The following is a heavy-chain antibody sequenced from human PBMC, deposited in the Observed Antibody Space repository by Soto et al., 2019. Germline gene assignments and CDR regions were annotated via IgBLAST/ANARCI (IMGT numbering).Heavy chain of an antibody. J-gene: IGHJ6*02. CDR1: GFIFSDFS. Sequence: PGGSLRLSCAVSGFIFSDFSMNWVRQAPGKGLEWVASIGSSGGYIFYADSVKGRFIISRDNAKNTVYLQMNSLRAEDTAVYFWAVVVSSWDSYFFGMDVWGQGTTVTVSS. D-gene: IGHD2-2*01. V-gene: IGHV3-21*01. CDR3: AVVVSSWDSYFFGMDV. CDR2: IGSSGGYI.